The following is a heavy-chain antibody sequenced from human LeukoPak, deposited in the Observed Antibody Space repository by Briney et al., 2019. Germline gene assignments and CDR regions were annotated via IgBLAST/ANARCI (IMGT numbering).Heavy chain of an antibody. CDR1: GYTFTSYY. Sequence: GASVKVSCKASGYTFTSYYMHWVRQAPGQGLEWMGIINPSGGSTSYAQKFQGRVTTTRDMSTSTVYMELSSLRSEDTAVYYCARGIGDCSSTSCYSDYFDYWGQGTLVTVSS. V-gene: IGHV1-46*01. J-gene: IGHJ4*02. CDR2: INPSGGST. D-gene: IGHD2-2*01. CDR3: ARGIGDCSSTSCYSDYFDY.